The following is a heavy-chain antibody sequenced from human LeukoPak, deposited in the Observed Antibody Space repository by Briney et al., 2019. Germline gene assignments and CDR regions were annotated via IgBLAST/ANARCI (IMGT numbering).Heavy chain of an antibody. CDR2: ISSTSSII. D-gene: IGHD5-24*01. V-gene: IGHV3-48*02. CDR1: GFTFRSYS. Sequence: PGGSLRLSCAASGFTFRSYSMNWVGKAPGKGLGWVWYISSTSSIIHYADSVKGRFTISRDNAKNSLYLQMNSLRDEDTAVYYCAFWLQTNYYYYVMDVWGQGTTVTVSS. J-gene: IGHJ6*01. CDR3: AFWLQTNYYYYVMDV.